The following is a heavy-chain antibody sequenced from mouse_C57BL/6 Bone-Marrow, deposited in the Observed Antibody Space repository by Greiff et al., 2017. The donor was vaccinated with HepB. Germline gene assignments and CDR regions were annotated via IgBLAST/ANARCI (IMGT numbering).Heavy chain of an antibody. CDR1: GYTFTSYG. D-gene: IGHD1-1*01. J-gene: IGHJ2*01. V-gene: IGHV1-81*01. CDR3: ARELYYYRAYFDY. CDR2: IYPRSGNT. Sequence: VKLVESGAELARPGASVKLSCKASGYTFTSYGISWVKQRTGQGLEWIGEIYPRSGNTYYNEKFKGKATLTADKSSSTAYMELRSLTSEDSAVYFCARELYYYRAYFDYWGQGTTLTVSS.